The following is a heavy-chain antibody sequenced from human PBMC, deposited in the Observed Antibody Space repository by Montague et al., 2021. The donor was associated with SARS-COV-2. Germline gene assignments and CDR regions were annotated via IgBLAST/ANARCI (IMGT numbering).Heavy chain of an antibody. Sequence: SETLSLTCAVSGVSITSTNWWCLVRQPPGKGLEWIGEISYGGIATYNPSLKSRATLSMDRSRNLFSLKLGSVTAADTAIYYCAGKVLTVPADYWGQGTLVTVS. CDR2: ISYGGIA. D-gene: IGHD4-11*01. CDR1: GVSITSTNW. V-gene: IGHV4-4*02. J-gene: IGHJ4*02. CDR3: AGKVLTVPADY.